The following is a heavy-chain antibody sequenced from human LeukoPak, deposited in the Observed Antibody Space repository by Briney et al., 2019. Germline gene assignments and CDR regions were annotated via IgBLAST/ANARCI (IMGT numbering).Heavy chain of an antibody. CDR1: GYTFTSYG. J-gene: IGHJ4*02. D-gene: IGHD3-3*01. CDR2: ISAYNGNT. CDR3: ARGSYYDFWSGYYDPLGGVDY. V-gene: IGHV1-18*01. Sequence: ASVKVSCKASGYTFTSYGISWVRQAPGQGLEWMGWISAYNGNTNYAQKLRGRVTMTTDTSTSTAYMELRSLRSDDTAVYYCARGSYYDFWSGYYDPLGGVDYWGQGTLVTVSS.